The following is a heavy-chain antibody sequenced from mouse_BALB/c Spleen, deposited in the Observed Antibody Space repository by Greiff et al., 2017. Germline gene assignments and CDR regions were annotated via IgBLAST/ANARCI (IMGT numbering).Heavy chain of an antibody. Sequence: QVQLKESGPGLVAPSQSLSITCTVSGFSLSRYSVHWVRQPPGKGLAWLGMIWGGGSTDYNSALKSRLSISKDNSNSPVFLKMNSLQTDDTAMYYCSRSGDYRPYFDDWGQGTTLTVSS. CDR2: IWGGGST. V-gene: IGHV2-6-4*01. D-gene: IGHD2-14*01. J-gene: IGHJ2*01. CDR1: GFSLSRYS. CDR3: SRSGDYRPYFDD.